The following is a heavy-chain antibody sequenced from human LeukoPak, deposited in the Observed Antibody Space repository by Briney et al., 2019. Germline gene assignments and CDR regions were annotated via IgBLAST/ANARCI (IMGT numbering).Heavy chain of an antibody. CDR2: ISSNGGST. V-gene: IGHV3-64D*06. CDR3: VKGPYGSGSYYLFDY. J-gene: IGHJ4*02. D-gene: IGHD3-10*01. CDR1: GFTFSSYA. Sequence: GGSLRLSCSASGFTFSSYAMHWVRQAPGKGLEYVSAISSNGGSTYYADSVKGRFTISRDNSKNTLYLQMSSLRAEDTAVYYCVKGPYGSGSYYLFDYWGQGTLVTVSS.